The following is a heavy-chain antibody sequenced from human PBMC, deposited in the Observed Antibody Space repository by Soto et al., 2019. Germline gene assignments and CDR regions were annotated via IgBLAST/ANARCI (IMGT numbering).Heavy chain of an antibody. V-gene: IGHV4-59*01. Sequence: QVQLQESGPGLVKPSEILSLTCTVSGGSISGYFWSWIRQPPGKGLVLIGYFSYSGSTNYKSSLKSRLTMSIDTSKNQFSLRLTSVTAADTAVYYCVRDGAATGSVYLDYWGQGALVAVSS. J-gene: IGHJ4*02. D-gene: IGHD6-13*01. CDR3: VRDGAATGSVYLDY. CDR2: FSYSGST. CDR1: GGSISGYF.